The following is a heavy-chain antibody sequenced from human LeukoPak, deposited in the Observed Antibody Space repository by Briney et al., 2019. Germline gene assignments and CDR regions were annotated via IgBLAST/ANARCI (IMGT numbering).Heavy chain of an antibody. D-gene: IGHD4-17*01. V-gene: IGHV3-30*03. Sequence: PGGSLRLSCVASGFMFSNYAMHWVRQAPGKGLEWVAVISYDGNLKHYADSVKGRFTISRDNAKNSLYLQMNSLRAEDTAVYYCARDRGGTTVTTKFDYWGQGTLVTVSS. CDR2: ISYDGNLK. CDR1: GFMFSNYA. J-gene: IGHJ4*02. CDR3: ARDRGGTTVTTKFDY.